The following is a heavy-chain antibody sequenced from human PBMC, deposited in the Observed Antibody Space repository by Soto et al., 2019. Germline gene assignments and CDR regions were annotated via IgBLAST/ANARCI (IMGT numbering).Heavy chain of an antibody. D-gene: IGHD2-2*01. Sequence: EVQLVESGGGLVQSGGSLRLSCAASGFTFSSDWMSWVRQGPGKGPEWVANIKQDGSEIYYVDSVKGRFTISRDNAKSSLYLQMTSLRAEDTAVYHCAKSLSAIPGDSWGQGTLVTVSS. CDR1: GFTFSSDW. J-gene: IGHJ4*02. CDR3: AKSLSAIPGDS. V-gene: IGHV3-7*05. CDR2: IKQDGSEI.